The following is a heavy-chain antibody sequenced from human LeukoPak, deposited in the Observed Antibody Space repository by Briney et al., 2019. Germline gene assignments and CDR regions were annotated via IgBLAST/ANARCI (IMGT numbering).Heavy chain of an antibody. CDR2: INHSGST. CDR1: GGSFSGYY. CDR3: ASSNTVEYYFDY. J-gene: IGHJ4*02. V-gene: IGHV4-34*01. Sequence: SETLSLTCAVYGGSFSGYYWSWIPQPPGKGLEWIGEINHSGSTNYNPSLKSRVTISVDTSKNQFSLKLSSVTAADTAVYYCASSNTVEYYFDYWGQGTLVTVSS. D-gene: IGHD1/OR15-1a*01.